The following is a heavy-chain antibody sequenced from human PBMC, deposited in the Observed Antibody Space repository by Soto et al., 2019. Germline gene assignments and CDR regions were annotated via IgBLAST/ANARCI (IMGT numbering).Heavy chain of an antibody. CDR2: IYTSGST. CDR1: GGSISSYY. Sequence: PSETLSFTCTVSGGSISSYYWSWIRQPAGKGLEWIGRIYTSGSTNYNPSLKSRVTMSVDTSKNQFSLKLNSVTAADTAVYYCARVDILTVYGCMDVWGQGTTVTVSS. D-gene: IGHD3-9*01. CDR3: ARVDILTVYGCMDV. V-gene: IGHV4-4*07. J-gene: IGHJ6*02.